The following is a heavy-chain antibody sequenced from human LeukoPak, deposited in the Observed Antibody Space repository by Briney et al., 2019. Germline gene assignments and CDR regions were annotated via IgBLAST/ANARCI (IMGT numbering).Heavy chain of an antibody. J-gene: IGHJ3*01. CDR1: GYNLIDYY. Sequence: AASVKVSCKASGYNLIDYYIHWVRQAPGQGLEWMGVISPRGGSTRFAQRFQDRVTVTMDTSTSTFYMELNSLQSEDTAIYYCARTNWVAVTRDAFDVWGQGTMVTVSS. V-gene: IGHV1-46*01. CDR3: ARTNWVAVTRDAFDV. CDR2: ISPRGGST. D-gene: IGHD2-15*01.